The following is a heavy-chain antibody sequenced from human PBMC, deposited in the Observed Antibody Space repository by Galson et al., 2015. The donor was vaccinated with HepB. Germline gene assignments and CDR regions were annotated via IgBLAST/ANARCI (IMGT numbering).Heavy chain of an antibody. V-gene: IGHV1-18*01. J-gene: IGHJ4*02. Sequence: QSGAEVKKPGASVKVSCKASGYTFNVYGISWLRQAPGQGLEWLGWISGYSGKTKYAQNLQGRVTLTTDTSTRTAYMELRSLRSDDTAIYYCARDRVAVASAGTLFDYWGQGSLVTVSS. D-gene: IGHD6-13*01. CDR1: GYTFNVYG. CDR2: ISGYSGKT. CDR3: ARDRVAVASAGTLFDY.